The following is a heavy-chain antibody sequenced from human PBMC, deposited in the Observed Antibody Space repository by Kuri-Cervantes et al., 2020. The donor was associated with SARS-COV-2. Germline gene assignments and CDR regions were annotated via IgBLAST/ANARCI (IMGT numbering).Heavy chain of an antibody. CDR1: GFTFSSYS. CDR2: ISSSSSYI. Sequence: LKISCAASGFTFSSYSMNWVRQAPGKGLEWVSSISSSSSYIYYADSVKGRFTISRDNAKNSLYLQMNSLRAEDTAVYYCASEDSGSYFRGRGMFDPWGQGTLVTVSS. V-gene: IGHV3-21*01. J-gene: IGHJ5*02. CDR3: ASEDSGSYFRGRGMFDP. D-gene: IGHD1-26*01.